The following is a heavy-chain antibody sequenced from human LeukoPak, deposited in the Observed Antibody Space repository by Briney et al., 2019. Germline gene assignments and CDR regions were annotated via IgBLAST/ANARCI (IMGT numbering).Heavy chain of an antibody. CDR2: ISYDGSNK. D-gene: IGHD3-22*01. CDR3: ARSPYYYDSSFDY. CDR1: GFTFSSYA. Sequence: GGSLRLSCAASGFTFSSYAMHWVRQAPGKGLEWVAVISYDGSNKYYADSVKGRFTISRDNSKNTLYLQMNSLRAEDTAVYYCARSPYYYDSSFDYWGQGTLVTVSS. V-gene: IGHV3-30-3*01. J-gene: IGHJ4*02.